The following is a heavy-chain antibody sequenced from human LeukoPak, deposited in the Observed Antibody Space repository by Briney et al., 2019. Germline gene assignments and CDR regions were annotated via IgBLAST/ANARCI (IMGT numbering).Heavy chain of an antibody. V-gene: IGHV1-69*04. Sequence: ASVKVSCKASGGTFSSYAISWVRQAPGQGLEWMGRIIPILGIANYAQKFQGRVTITADESTSTAYMELSSLRSEDTAVYCCAKELEGRYYFDYWGQGTLVTVSS. CDR2: IIPILGIA. CDR3: AKELEGRYYFDY. D-gene: IGHD1-1*01. J-gene: IGHJ4*02. CDR1: GGTFSSYA.